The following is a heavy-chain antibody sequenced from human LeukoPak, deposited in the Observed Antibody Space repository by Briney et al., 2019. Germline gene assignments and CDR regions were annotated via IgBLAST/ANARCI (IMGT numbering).Heavy chain of an antibody. J-gene: IGHJ4*02. V-gene: IGHV3-74*01. D-gene: IGHD2-2*01. CDR1: GFTFSNYW. CDR2: INIDGSIT. CDR3: AREFSSSISRHFDY. Sequence: GGSLRLSCAASGFTFSNYWMHWVRQAPGKGPVWVSRINIDGSITTYADSVKGRFSISRDNAKNALYLQMNSLRTEDTAMFYCAREFSSSISRHFDYWGQGTLVTVSS.